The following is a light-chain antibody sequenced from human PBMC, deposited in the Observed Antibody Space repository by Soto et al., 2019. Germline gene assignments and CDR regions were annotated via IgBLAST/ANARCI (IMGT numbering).Light chain of an antibody. CDR2: SAF. Sequence: DIQMTQSPSSLSASVGDRLSPTCRASQDIDNHLAWYQQKAGKGPKLLIFSAFTLQSGVPSRFSGSWSGTDFPLTISSLQPEDVATYYCQTYDKAPWTFGPGTKVDIK. J-gene: IGKJ1*01. CDR1: QDIDNH. V-gene: IGKV1-27*01. CDR3: QTYDKAPWT.